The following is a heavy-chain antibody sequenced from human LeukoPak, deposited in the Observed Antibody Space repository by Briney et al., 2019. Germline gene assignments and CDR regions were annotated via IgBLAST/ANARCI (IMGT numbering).Heavy chain of an antibody. CDR3: VRDRTVSTILDY. J-gene: IGHJ4*02. V-gene: IGHV3-74*03. CDR1: GFTFSSYW. CDR2: IKTDGSAM. Sequence: GGSLRLSCAASGFTFSSYWMHWVRQAPGKGLVWVSAIKTDGSAMQYADSVKGRFAISRDNAKNTVYLQMNSLRDEDTAVYYCVRDRTVSTILDYWGQGTLVTVSS. D-gene: IGHD5/OR15-5a*01.